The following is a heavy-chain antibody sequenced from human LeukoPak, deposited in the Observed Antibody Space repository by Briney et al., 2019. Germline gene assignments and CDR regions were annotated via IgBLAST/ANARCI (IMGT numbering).Heavy chain of an antibody. V-gene: IGHV1-18*01. J-gene: IGHJ5*02. D-gene: IGHD3-22*01. CDR3: ARDWAMIVPHRFDP. CDR2: ISAYNGNT. CDR1: GGTFSSYA. Sequence: ASVKVSCKASGGTFSSYAISWVRQAPGQGLEWMGWISAYNGNTNYAQKLQGRVTMTTDTSTSTAYMELRSLRSDDTAVYYCARDWAMIVPHRFDPWGQGTLVTVSS.